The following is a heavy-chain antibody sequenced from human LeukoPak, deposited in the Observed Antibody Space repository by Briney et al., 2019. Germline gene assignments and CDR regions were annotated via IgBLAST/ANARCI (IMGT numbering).Heavy chain of an antibody. CDR2: MNPNSGDT. D-gene: IGHD4-23*01. CDR1: GYTFTSYD. Sequence: ASVKVSCKASGYTFTSYDINWVRQATGQGLEWMGWMNPNSGDTGYAQKFQGRVTMTRNTSISTAYMELSSLTSDDTAVFCCARTGMGGNVWMDSWGQGTLVTVSS. V-gene: IGHV1-8*01. J-gene: IGHJ5*01. CDR3: ARTGMGGNVWMDS.